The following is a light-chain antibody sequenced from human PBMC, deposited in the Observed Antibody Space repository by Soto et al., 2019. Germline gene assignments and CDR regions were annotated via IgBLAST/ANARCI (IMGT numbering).Light chain of an antibody. V-gene: IGKV3-20*01. CDR2: GAS. CDR1: QSVSNNY. Sequence: EIVLTQCPGTLSLSPGERATLSCRASQSVSNNYLAWYQQKPGQAPRLLIYGASNRATGIPDRFSGSGSGTDFTLTISRLEPEDFAVYYCQKYGSSGTFGQGTKVDIK. CDR3: QKYGSSGT. J-gene: IGKJ1*01.